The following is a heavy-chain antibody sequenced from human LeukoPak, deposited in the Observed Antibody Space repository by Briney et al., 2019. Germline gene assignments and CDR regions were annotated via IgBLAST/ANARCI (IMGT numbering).Heavy chain of an antibody. J-gene: IGHJ4*02. CDR3: ARVQDWNGFDY. CDR2: ISSSSSYI. V-gene: IGHV3-21*01. Sequence: GGSLRLSCAASGFTFSSYSMNWVRQAPGKGLKWVSSISSSSSYIYYADSVKGRFTISRDNAKNSLYLQMNSLRAEDTAVYYCARVQDWNGFDYWGQGTLVTVSS. D-gene: IGHD1-1*01. CDR1: GFTFSSYS.